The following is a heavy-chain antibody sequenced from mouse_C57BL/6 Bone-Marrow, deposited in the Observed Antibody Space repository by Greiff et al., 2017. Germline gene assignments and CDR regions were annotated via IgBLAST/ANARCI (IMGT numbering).Heavy chain of an antibody. V-gene: IGHV5-6*01. CDR1: GFTFSSYG. CDR2: ISSGGSYT. J-gene: IGHJ2*01. Sequence: DVHLVESGGDLVKPGGSLKLSCAASGFTFSSYGMSWVRQTPDKRLEWVATISSGGSYTYYPDSVKGRFTISRDNAKNTLYLQMSSLKSEDTAMYYCARQGDGYYVDYWGQGTTLTVSS. CDR3: ARQGDGYYVDY. D-gene: IGHD2-3*01.